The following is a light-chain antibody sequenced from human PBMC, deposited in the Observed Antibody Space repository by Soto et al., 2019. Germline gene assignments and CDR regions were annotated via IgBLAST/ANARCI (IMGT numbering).Light chain of an antibody. CDR1: QSISNS. CDR3: QQRFTWPS. V-gene: IGKV3-11*01. J-gene: IGKJ3*01. CDR2: DAS. Sequence: ETVLTQSPATLSLSPGERATLSCRASQSISNSLAWYQQTPGQAPRLLIYDASKRATGIPARFSGSGSGTDFTLTISSLEREDLAVYYCQQRFTWPSFGPGTKVDIK.